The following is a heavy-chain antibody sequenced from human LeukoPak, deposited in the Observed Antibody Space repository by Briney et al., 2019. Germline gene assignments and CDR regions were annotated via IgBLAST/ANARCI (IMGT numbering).Heavy chain of an antibody. D-gene: IGHD3-10*01. CDR2: INHSGST. CDR3: ARLNGYYGSGSYYKGRAWFDP. Sequence: PSETLSLTCAVYGGSFSGYYWSWIRQPPGKGLEWIGEINHSGSTNYNPSLKSRVTISVDTSKNQFSLKLSSVTAADTAVYYCARLNGYYGSGSYYKGRAWFDPWGQGTLVTVSS. V-gene: IGHV4-34*01. J-gene: IGHJ5*02. CDR1: GGSFSGYY.